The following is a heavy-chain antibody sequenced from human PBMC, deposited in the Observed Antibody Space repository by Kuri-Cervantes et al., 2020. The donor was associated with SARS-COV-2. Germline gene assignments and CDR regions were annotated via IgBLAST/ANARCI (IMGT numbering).Heavy chain of an antibody. D-gene: IGHD5-24*01. CDR2: ISGSSSYI. Sequence: GESLKISCAASGFTFSSYDMHWVRQAPGKGPEWLSSISGSSSYISYIDSLKGRFTISRDNAKNSLYLQMTSLTAEDTALYYCARLRMAPGGVVYFDSWGQGAPVTVSS. CDR1: GFTFSSYD. J-gene: IGHJ4*02. CDR3: ARLRMAPGGVVYFDS. V-gene: IGHV3-21*01.